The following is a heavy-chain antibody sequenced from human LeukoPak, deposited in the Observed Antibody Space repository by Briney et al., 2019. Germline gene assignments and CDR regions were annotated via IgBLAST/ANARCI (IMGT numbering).Heavy chain of an antibody. CDR1: GFTFSNAW. V-gene: IGHV3-15*01. D-gene: IGHD3-22*01. J-gene: IGHJ4*02. CDR3: TTVHYDSSGEAYY. Sequence: VGSLRLSCAASGFTFSNAWMSWVRQAPGRGLEWVGRIKSKTDGGTTDYAAPVKGRFTISRDDSKNTLYLQMNSLKTEDTAVYYCTTVHYDSSGEAYYWGQGTLVTVSS. CDR2: IKSKTDGGTT.